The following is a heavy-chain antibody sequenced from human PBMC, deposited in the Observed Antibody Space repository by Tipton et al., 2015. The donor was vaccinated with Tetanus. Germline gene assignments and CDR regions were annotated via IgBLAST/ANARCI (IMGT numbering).Heavy chain of an antibody. V-gene: IGHV1-46*02. CDR3: ARGFYYMDV. Sequence: QLVQSGAEMKKPGSSVKVSCKASGFAFDTYYVHWVRQAPGQGLEWMGIINPKGSTTGYSQKFQGRFTMTRDTSTSTLFMELTSLTSDDTAVYFCARGFYYMDVWGQGTTVTVSS. CDR2: INPKGSTT. J-gene: IGHJ6*03. CDR1: GFAFDTYY.